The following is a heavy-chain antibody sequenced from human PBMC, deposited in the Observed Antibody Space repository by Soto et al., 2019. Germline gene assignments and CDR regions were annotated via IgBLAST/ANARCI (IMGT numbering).Heavy chain of an antibody. CDR3: ACEYYRRPHL. D-gene: IGHD3-10*01. V-gene: IGHV4-39*01. Sequence: QLQLQESGPRLVKPSETLFLTCTVSGGPITSSDYHWGWIRQPPGKGLEWIGSIYYSGNTYYNPSLKKRVTISVDNAKNPVPPDLIPVTAPDPAFYFCACEYYRRPHLWGQGNPGHRLL. CDR2: IYYSGNT. CDR1: GGPITSSDYH. J-gene: IGHJ5*02.